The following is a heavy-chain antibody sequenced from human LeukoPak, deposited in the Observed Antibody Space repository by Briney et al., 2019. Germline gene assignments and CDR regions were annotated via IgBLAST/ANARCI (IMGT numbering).Heavy chain of an antibody. Sequence: SETLSLTCTASGGSISSYYWSWLRQPPGKGLEWIGYIYYSGSTNYNPSLKSRVTISVDTSKNQFSLRLSPVTAADTAVYYCASIAVAGTGGDYWGQGTLVTVSS. V-gene: IGHV4-59*08. CDR3: ASIAVAGTGGDY. J-gene: IGHJ4*02. CDR1: GGSISSYY. D-gene: IGHD6-19*01. CDR2: IYYSGST.